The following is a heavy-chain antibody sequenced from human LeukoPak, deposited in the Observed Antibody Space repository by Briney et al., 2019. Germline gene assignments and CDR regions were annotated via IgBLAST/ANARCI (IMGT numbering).Heavy chain of an antibody. J-gene: IGHJ2*01. CDR2: IYYSGSA. V-gene: IGHV4-59*08. D-gene: IGHD4-17*01. CDR1: GGSISSHY. Sequence: PSETLSLTCTVSGGSISSHYWSWIRQPPGRGLEWIGCIYYSGSAIYNPSLRGRVTLSIDTSKNQFSLKLSSVTASDTAVYYCARHGADYANWHFDLWGRGTLVTVSS. CDR3: ARHGADYANWHFDL.